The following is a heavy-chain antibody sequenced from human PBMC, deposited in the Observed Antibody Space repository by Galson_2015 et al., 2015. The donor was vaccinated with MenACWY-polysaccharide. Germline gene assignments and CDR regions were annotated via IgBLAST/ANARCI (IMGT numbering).Heavy chain of an antibody. CDR2: INSNGTST. CDR1: GVTFSSYW. D-gene: IGHD1-26*01. V-gene: IGHV3-74*01. J-gene: IGHJ4*02. Sequence: SLRLSCAASGVTFSSYWMHWVRQSPGKGLVWVSRINSNGTSTSYADSVKGRFTISLDNAKNTLDLQMTSLRAEDTAVYYWARDGGRYHGNYYFDYSGQGTLVTVSS. CDR3: ARDGGRYHGNYYFDY.